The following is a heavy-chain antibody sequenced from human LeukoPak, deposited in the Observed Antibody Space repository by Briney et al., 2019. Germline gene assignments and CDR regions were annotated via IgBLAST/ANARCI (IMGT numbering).Heavy chain of an antibody. D-gene: IGHD1-26*01. Sequence: SVKVSCKAPGGTFSSYAISWVRQAPGQGLEWMGRIIPILGIANYAQKFQGRVTITADKSTSTAYMELSSLRSEDTAVYYCAREFPYSGGQNWGQGTLVTVSS. J-gene: IGHJ4*02. CDR1: GGTFSSYA. V-gene: IGHV1-69*04. CDR2: IIPILGIA. CDR3: AREFPYSGGQN.